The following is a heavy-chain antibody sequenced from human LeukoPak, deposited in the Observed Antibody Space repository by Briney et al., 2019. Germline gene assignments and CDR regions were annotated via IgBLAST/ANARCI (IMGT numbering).Heavy chain of an antibody. CDR2: ISWNSGSI. CDR3: ARATPLDY. Sequence: PGGSLRLSCAASGFTFDDYAMHWVRQAPGKGLEWVSGISWNSGSIGYADSVKGRFTISRDNAKNSLYLQMNSLRAEDMALYYCARATPLDYWGQGTLVTVSS. CDR1: GFTFDDYA. V-gene: IGHV3-9*03. J-gene: IGHJ4*02.